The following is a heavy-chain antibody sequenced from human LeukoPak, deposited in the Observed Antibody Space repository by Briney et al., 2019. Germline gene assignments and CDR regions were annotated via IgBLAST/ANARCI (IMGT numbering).Heavy chain of an antibody. J-gene: IGHJ3*02. CDR3: ARDGSIFGVVRGSGDDAFDI. CDR1: GYTFTSYG. CDR2: ISAYNGNT. V-gene: IGHV1-18*01. Sequence: ASVKVSCKASGYTFTSYGISWVRQAPGQGLEWMGWISAYNGNTNYAQKLQGRVTMTTDTSTSTAYMELRSLRSDDTAVYYCARDGSIFGVVRGSGDDAFDIWGQGTMVTVSS. D-gene: IGHD3-3*01.